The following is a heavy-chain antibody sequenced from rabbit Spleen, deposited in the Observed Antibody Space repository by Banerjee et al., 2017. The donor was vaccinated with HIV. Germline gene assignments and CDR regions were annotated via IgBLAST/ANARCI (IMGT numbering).Heavy chain of an antibody. V-gene: IGHV1S47*01. CDR3: ARGSAAMTMVITGYYLSL. D-gene: IGHD2-1*01. J-gene: IGHJ4*01. Sequence: QEQLVESGGGLVQPGGSLKLSCKASEFDFSNYGVSWVRQAPGKGLEWIGYIEPIFGNTYYANWVNGRFTISSHNAQNTLYLQLSSLTAADTATYFCARGSAAMTMVITGYYLSLWGQGTLVTVS. CDR2: IEPIFGNT. CDR1: EFDFSNYG.